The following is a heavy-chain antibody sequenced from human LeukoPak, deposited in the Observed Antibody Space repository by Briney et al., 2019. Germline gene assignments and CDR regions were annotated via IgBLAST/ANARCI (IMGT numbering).Heavy chain of an antibody. V-gene: IGHV4-61*01. CDR2: IYYSGST. CDR1: GASISSGTYS. Sequence: SETLSLTCGVSGASISSGTYSWSWIRQPPGKGLEWIGYIYYSGSTNYNPSLKSRVTISVDTSKNQFSLKLSSVTAADTAVYYCARDIRPDYWGQGTLVTVSS. J-gene: IGHJ4*02. CDR3: ARDIRPDY. D-gene: IGHD2-21*01.